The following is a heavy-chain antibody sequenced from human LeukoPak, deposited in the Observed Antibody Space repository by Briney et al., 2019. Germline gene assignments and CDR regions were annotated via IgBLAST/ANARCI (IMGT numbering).Heavy chain of an antibody. CDR3: ASLYGSGTYYPSDY. J-gene: IGHJ4*02. CDR2: IDYSGST. V-gene: IGHV4-39*07. Sequence: PSQTLSLTCTVSGGSISSGSYYWGWIRQPPGKGLEWIGSIDYSGSTYYNPSLKSRVTISVDTSKNQFSLKLSSVTAADTAVYYCASLYGSGTYYPSDYWGQGTLVTVSS. D-gene: IGHD3-10*01. CDR1: GGSISSGSYY.